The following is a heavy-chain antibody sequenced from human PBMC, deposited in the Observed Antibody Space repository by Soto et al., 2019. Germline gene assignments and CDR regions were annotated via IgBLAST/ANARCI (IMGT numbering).Heavy chain of an antibody. D-gene: IGHD3-3*01. CDR2: ISAYNGNT. Sequence: ASVKVSCKXSGYTFTSYGISWVRQAPGRGLEWMGWISAYNGNTNYAQKLQGRVTMTTDTSTSTAYMELRSLRSDDTAVYYCARSSYDFWSGYSRIYGMDVWGQGTTVTVS. CDR1: GYTFTSYG. V-gene: IGHV1-18*01. CDR3: ARSSYDFWSGYSRIYGMDV. J-gene: IGHJ6*02.